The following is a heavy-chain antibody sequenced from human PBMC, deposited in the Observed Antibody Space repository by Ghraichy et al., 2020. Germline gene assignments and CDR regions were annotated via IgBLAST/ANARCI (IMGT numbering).Heavy chain of an antibody. J-gene: IGHJ4*02. D-gene: IGHD3-22*01. CDR1: GFTFSSYS. CDR3: AREYYYDSSGYPDY. V-gene: IGHV3-48*01. CDR2: ISSSSSTI. Sequence: LSLTCAASGFTFSSYSMNWVRQAPGKGLEWVSYISSSSSTIYYADSVKGRFTISRDNAKNSLYLQMNSLRAEDTAVYYCAREYYYDSSGYPDYWGQGTLVTVSS.